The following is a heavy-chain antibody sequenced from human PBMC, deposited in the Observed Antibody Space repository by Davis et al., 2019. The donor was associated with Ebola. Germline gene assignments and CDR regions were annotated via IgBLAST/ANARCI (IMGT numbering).Heavy chain of an antibody. Sequence: SETLSLTCTVSGGSISTHYWSWIRQPPGKAPEWIGYVYYSGYTDYNPSLRGRVAISLDTSKNQFSLRLKSVTAADSGVYYCARTALTSVSDAGLGYNYFDPWGQGTLVTVSS. CDR3: ARTALTSVSDAGLGYNYFDP. D-gene: IGHD1-14*01. CDR1: GGSISTHY. V-gene: IGHV4-59*11. J-gene: IGHJ4*02. CDR2: VYYSGYT.